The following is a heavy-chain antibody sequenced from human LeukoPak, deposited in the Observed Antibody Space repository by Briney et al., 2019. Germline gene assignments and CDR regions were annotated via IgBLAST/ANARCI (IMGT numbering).Heavy chain of an antibody. CDR1: GFTFDDYA. Sequence: PGGSLRLSCAASGFTFDDYAMHWVRQAPGKGLEWVSGISWNSGSIGYADSVKGRFTISRDNAKNSLYLQMNSLRAEDTALYYCAKELYSSSWYNWFGPWGQGTLVTVSS. V-gene: IGHV3-9*01. J-gene: IGHJ5*02. CDR2: ISWNSGSI. D-gene: IGHD6-13*01. CDR3: AKELYSSSWYNWFGP.